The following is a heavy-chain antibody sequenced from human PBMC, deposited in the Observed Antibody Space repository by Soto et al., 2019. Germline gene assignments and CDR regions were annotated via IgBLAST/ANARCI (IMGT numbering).Heavy chain of an antibody. CDR3: ASGGSSYGPPFRMDV. Sequence: PSETLSLTCTVSGGSISSGGYYWSWIRQHPGKGLEWIGYIYYSGSTYYNPSLKSRVTISVDTSKNQFSLKLSSVTAADTAVYYCASGGSSYGPPFRMDVWGQGTTVTVSS. CDR2: IYYSGST. CDR1: GGSISSGGYY. V-gene: IGHV4-31*03. J-gene: IGHJ6*02. D-gene: IGHD5-18*01.